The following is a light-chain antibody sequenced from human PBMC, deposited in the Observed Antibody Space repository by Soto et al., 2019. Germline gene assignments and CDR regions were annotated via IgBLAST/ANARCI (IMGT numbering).Light chain of an antibody. CDR2: EVN. V-gene: IGLV2-8*01. CDR1: SSDVGGYTY. Sequence: QSALTQPPSASGSPGQSVTISCTGTSSDVGGYTYVSWYQQHPDKAPKLMIYEVNKRPPGVPDRFSGSKSGNTASLTVSGLQTEDEADYYCISYAGYNVWVFGGGTKLTVL. J-gene: IGLJ3*02. CDR3: ISYAGYNVWV.